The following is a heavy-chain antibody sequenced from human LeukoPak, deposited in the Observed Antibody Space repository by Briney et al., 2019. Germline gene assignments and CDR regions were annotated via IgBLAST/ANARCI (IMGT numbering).Heavy chain of an antibody. CDR1: GYTFTSYH. J-gene: IGHJ6*03. D-gene: IGHD1-26*01. V-gene: IGHV1-46*01. Sequence: ASVKVSCKASGYTFTSYHLHWVRQAPGQGLEWMGIINPSGGSPNYAQKFQGRVTMTRDMSTSTVNMELSSLRSEDTAVYYCARAQGSYYHYYTDVWGKGTTVTVSS. CDR2: INPSGGSP. CDR3: ARAQGSYYHYYTDV.